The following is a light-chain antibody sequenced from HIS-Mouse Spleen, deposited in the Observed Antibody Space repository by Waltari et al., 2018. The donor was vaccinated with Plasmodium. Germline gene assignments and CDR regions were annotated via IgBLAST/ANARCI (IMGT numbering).Light chain of an antibody. CDR2: EVS. CDR1: STAVGGYNY. V-gene: IGLV2-8*01. Sequence: QSALTQPPSASGSPAPSVPISCTGTSTAVGGYNYVSWYQPHPGKAPKLMFYEVSKRPSGVPDRFYGSKSGNTASLTVSGLQAEDEADYYCSSYAGSNNLVFGGGTKLTVL. J-gene: IGLJ2*01. CDR3: SSYAGSNNLV.